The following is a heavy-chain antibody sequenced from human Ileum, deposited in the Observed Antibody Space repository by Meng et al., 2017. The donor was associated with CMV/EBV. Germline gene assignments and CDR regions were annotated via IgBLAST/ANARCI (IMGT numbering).Heavy chain of an antibody. Sequence: YTFTSYYMHWVRQAPGQGLEWMGIVNPSGGSTSYAQKFQGRVTMTRDTSTIIVYMELSSLRSADTAVYYCARVQRYDFWSGYYTFDYWGQGTLVTVSS. CDR2: VNPSGGST. V-gene: IGHV1-46*01. J-gene: IGHJ4*02. D-gene: IGHD3-3*01. CDR3: ARVQRYDFWSGYYTFDY. CDR1: YTFTSYY.